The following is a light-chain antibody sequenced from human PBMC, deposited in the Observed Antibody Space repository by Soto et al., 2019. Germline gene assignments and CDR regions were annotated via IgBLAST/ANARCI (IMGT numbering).Light chain of an antibody. CDR3: CSYAGSSTVV. CDR2: EVS. Sequence: QSALTQPASVSGSPGQSITISCTGTSSDVGNYNLVSWYQQHPGKAPKFMIYEVSKRPSGVSNRFSGSKSGNTASLTISGLQAEDEADYYCCSYAGSSTVVFGGGTQLTVL. CDR1: SSDVGNYNL. J-gene: IGLJ2*01. V-gene: IGLV2-23*02.